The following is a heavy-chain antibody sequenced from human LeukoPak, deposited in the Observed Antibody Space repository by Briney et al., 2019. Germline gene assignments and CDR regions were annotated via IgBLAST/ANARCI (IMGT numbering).Heavy chain of an antibody. V-gene: IGHV3-23*01. CDR3: AKSYSGSYGNYFDY. Sequence: GGSLRLSCAASEFTFSNYAMNWVRQAPGKGLEWVSAISGSGGSTYYADSVKGRFTISRDNSKNTLYLQMNSLRAEDTALYYCAKSYSGSYGNYFDYWGQGTLVIVSS. D-gene: IGHD1-26*01. CDR1: EFTFSNYA. CDR2: ISGSGGST. J-gene: IGHJ4*02.